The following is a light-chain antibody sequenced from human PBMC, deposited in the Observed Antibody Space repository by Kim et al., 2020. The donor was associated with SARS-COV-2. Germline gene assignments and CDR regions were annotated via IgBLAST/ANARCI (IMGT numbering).Light chain of an antibody. Sequence: DIQMTQSPSTLSASLGDRVTITCRASQSISSWLAWYQQKLGKAPKLLIYKASSLKSGVPSRFSGSESGTEFTLTISSLQPDDFATYYCQQHKSYPRTFGQGTKLEI. CDR3: QQHKSYPRT. V-gene: IGKV1-5*03. J-gene: IGKJ2*01. CDR1: QSISSW. CDR2: KAS.